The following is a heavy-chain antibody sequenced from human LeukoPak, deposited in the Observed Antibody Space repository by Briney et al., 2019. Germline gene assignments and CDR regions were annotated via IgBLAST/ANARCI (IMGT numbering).Heavy chain of an antibody. D-gene: IGHD1-1*01. Sequence: GGSLRLSCAASGFTFSTYSMKWVRQAPGKGLEWVSSISSSSSHIYYADSLKGRFTISRDNAKNSLYLQMNSLRGEDTALYYCARGGLIQRHAFDIWGQGTMVTVSS. J-gene: IGHJ3*02. CDR3: ARGGLIQRHAFDI. CDR2: ISSSSSHI. CDR1: GFTFSTYS. V-gene: IGHV3-21*04.